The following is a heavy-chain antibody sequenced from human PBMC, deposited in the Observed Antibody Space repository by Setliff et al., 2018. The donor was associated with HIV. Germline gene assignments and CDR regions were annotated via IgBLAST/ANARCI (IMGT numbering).Heavy chain of an antibody. J-gene: IGHJ6*02. CDR3: VREGGRITMVRGVPSGGLDV. CDR1: GGSISSGTYY. Sequence: SETLSLTCTVSGGSISSGTYYWSWIRQPADKGLEWIGRIYASGSTNYNPSLRSRVAISVDTSKNHFSLNLSSVTAADTAVYYCVREGGRITMVRGVPSGGLDVWGQGTTVTSP. V-gene: IGHV4-61*02. D-gene: IGHD3-10*01. CDR2: IYASGST.